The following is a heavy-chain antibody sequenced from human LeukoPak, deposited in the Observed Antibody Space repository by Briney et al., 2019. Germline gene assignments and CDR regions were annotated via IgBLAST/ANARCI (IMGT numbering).Heavy chain of an antibody. D-gene: IGHD4-23*01. CDR2: IYTSGST. CDR1: GGSISSSSYY. V-gene: IGHV4-61*02. J-gene: IGHJ4*02. Sequence: PSETLSLTCTVSGGSISSSSYYWSWIRQPAGKGLEGIVRIYTSGSTNYNPSLKSRVTISVDTSKNQFSLKLSSVTAADTAVYYCARRVRGLRWTQAYYFDYWGQGTLVTVSS. CDR3: ARRVRGLRWTQAYYFDY.